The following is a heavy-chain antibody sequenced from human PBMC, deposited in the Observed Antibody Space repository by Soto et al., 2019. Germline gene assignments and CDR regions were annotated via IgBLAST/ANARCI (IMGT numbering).Heavy chain of an antibody. CDR3: ARDLLLWAFDI. J-gene: IGHJ3*02. V-gene: IGHV1-46*01. CDR2: INPSGGST. D-gene: IGHD3-10*01. Sequence: ASVKVCCNASGYPFISYYLHWVRQAPGQGLEWMGIINPSGGSTTYGQKFQGRVTMTRDTSTSTVYMELSSLRSEDTAVYYCARDLLLWAFDIWGQGTMVTVSS. CDR1: GYPFISYY.